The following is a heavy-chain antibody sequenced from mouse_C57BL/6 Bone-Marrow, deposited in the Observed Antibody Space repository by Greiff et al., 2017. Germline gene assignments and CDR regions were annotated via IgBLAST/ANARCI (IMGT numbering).Heavy chain of an antibody. D-gene: IGHD2-14*01. CDR1: GYTFTSYW. V-gene: IGHV1-50*01. Sequence: QVQLQQPGAELVKPGASVKLSCKASGYTFTSYWMQWVKQRPGQGLEWIGWIDPSDSYTNYNQKFKGKATLTVDKSSSTAYMQLSSLTSEDSAVYYCATNYYRTDDAMDYWGQGTSVTVSS. J-gene: IGHJ4*01. CDR3: ATNYYRTDDAMDY. CDR2: IDPSDSYT.